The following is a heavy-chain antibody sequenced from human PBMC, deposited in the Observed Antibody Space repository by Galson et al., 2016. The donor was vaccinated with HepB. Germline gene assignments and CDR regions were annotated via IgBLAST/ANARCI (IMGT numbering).Heavy chain of an antibody. D-gene: IGHD3-16*01. CDR1: GFTFGDYA. Sequence: SLRLSCACSGFTFGDYAMSWFRQAPGKGLEWVSFFRSRVYDGETDYAASVKGRFTISRDDSKNIAYLQIDSLKTEDTAMYYCARGWGTADYWGQGVLVTVSS. V-gene: IGHV3-49*03. J-gene: IGHJ4*02. CDR3: ARGWGTADY. CDR2: FRSRVYDGET.